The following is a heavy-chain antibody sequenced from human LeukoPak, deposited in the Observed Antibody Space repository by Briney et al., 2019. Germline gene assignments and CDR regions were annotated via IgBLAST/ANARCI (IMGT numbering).Heavy chain of an antibody. D-gene: IGHD5-18*01. J-gene: IGHJ4*02. CDR2: ISYDGSNK. CDR1: GFTFSSYA. V-gene: IGHV3-30*04. CDR3: ARDREGGYSYGHLDY. Sequence: GGSLRLSCAASGFTFSSYAMHWVRQAPGKGLKWVAEISYDGSNKYYADSVKGRFTISRDNSKNTLYLQMNSLRAEDTAVYYCARDREGGYSYGHLDYWGQGTLVTVSS.